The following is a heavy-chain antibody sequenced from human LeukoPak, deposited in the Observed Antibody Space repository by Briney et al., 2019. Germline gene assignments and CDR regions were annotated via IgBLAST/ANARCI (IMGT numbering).Heavy chain of an antibody. CDR2: ISAYNGNT. V-gene: IGHV1-18*01. J-gene: IGHJ4*02. CDR1: GYTFTSYG. Sequence: ASVKVSCKASGYTFTSYGISWVRQAPGQGLEWMGWISAYNGNTNYAQKLQGRVTMTTDTSTSTAYMELRSLRSDDTAVYYCARVKEPKPYYYDSSGYHDYWGQGTLVTVSS. D-gene: IGHD3-22*01. CDR3: ARVKEPKPYYYDSSGYHDY.